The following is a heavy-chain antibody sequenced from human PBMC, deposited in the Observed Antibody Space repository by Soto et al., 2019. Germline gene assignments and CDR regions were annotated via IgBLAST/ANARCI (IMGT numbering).Heavy chain of an antibody. V-gene: IGHV3-23*01. D-gene: IGHD6-13*01. CDR3: AKGGTEYLNIAAAGTGPIDY. CDR2: ISGSGGST. Sequence: EVQLLESGGGLVQPGGSLRLSCAASGFTFSSYAMSWVRQAPGKGLEWVSAISGSGGSTYYADSVKGRFTISRDNSKNTLYLQMNSLRAEDTAVYYCAKGGTEYLNIAAAGTGPIDYWGQGTLVTVSS. CDR1: GFTFSSYA. J-gene: IGHJ4*02.